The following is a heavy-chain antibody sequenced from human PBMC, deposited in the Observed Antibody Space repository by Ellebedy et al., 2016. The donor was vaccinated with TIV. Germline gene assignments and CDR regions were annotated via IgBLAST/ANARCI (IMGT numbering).Heavy chain of an antibody. V-gene: IGHV1-69*13. CDR1: GGTFSSYA. CDR3: ASFYSSGWYALAFDY. Sequence: SVKVSXKASGGTFSSYAISWVRQAPGQGLEWMGGIIPILGTANYAQKFQGRVTITADESTSTAYMELSSLRSEDTAVYYCASFYSSGWYALAFDYWGQGTLVTVSS. CDR2: IIPILGTA. D-gene: IGHD6-19*01. J-gene: IGHJ4*02.